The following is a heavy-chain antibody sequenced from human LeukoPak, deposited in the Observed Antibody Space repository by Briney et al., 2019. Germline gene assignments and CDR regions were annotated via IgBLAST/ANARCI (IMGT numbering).Heavy chain of an antibody. CDR2: INHSGST. D-gene: IGHD5-18*01. V-gene: IGHV4-34*01. J-gene: IGHJ4*02. Sequence: SETLSLTCAVYGGSFSGHYWSWIRQPPGKGLEWIGEINHSGSTNYNPSLKSRVTISLDTSKNQFSLKVGSMTAADTAVYYCARAGGYGLIDYWGQGTMVTVSS. CDR3: ARAGGYGLIDY. CDR1: GGSFSGHY.